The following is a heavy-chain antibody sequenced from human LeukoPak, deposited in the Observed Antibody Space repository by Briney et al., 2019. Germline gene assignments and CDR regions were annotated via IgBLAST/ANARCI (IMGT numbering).Heavy chain of an antibody. V-gene: IGHV1-2*02. CDR2: INPSNGDT. Sequence: ASVKVSCKASGYTFTSYYMHWVRQAPGQGLEWMGWINPSNGDTNSTEKFQGRLTMTRDTSISTAYLELRSLNFDDTAVYYCARERYFDSSGAHRGHAFDVWGQGTTVIVS. J-gene: IGHJ3*01. CDR3: ARERYFDSSGAHRGHAFDV. CDR1: GYTFTSYY. D-gene: IGHD3-22*01.